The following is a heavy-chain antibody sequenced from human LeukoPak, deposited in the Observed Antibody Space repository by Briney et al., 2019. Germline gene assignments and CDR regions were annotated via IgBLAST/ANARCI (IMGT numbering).Heavy chain of an antibody. Sequence: ASVKASCKASGYTFTSYGISWVRQAPGQGLEWMGWISAYNGNTNYAQKLQGRVTMTTDTSTSTAYMELRSLRSDDTAVYYCAREKYSSGWYDTFDYWGQGTLVTVSS. D-gene: IGHD6-19*01. CDR2: ISAYNGNT. J-gene: IGHJ4*02. V-gene: IGHV1-18*01. CDR1: GYTFTSYG. CDR3: AREKYSSGWYDTFDY.